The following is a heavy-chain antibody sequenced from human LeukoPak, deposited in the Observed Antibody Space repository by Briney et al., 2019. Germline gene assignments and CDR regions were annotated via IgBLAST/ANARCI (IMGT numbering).Heavy chain of an antibody. D-gene: IGHD2-21*02. CDR2: VYYTGST. CDR3: ARRVVVTGIILYAFDI. J-gene: IGHJ3*02. V-gene: IGHV4-59*08. Sequence: PSETLSLTCTVSGGSISTYCWNWLRQPPGQGLEWIGYVYYTGSTNYNPSLKSRVTISVDTSKNQFSLKLSSVTAADTAVYYCARRVVVTGIILYAFDIWGQGTMVTVSS. CDR1: GGSISTYC.